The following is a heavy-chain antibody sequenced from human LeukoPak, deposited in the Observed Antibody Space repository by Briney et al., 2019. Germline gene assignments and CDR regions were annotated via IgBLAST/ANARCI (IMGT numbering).Heavy chain of an antibody. CDR1: GGSMSGYY. Sequence: SETLSLTCTASGGSMSGYYWSWVRQPPGGVLEWIGYVYYSGNTNYHPSLKSRATISVDTSKNQFSLKLSSVTAADTAVYYCARGRIYDFWSGLFDYWGQGTLVTVSS. J-gene: IGHJ4*02. V-gene: IGHV4-59*01. CDR3: ARGRIYDFWSGLFDY. CDR2: VYYSGNT. D-gene: IGHD3-3*01.